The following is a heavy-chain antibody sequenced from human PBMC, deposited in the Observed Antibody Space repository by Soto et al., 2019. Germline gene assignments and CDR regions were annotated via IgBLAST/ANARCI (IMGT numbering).Heavy chain of an antibody. D-gene: IGHD3-16*01. CDR1: GLPFSGYA. Sequence: GGSLRLSCAASGLPFSGYAMHWVRQAPGTGLEWVASISHTATETFYAGSVKGRFTISRDDSKKMVFLQMNNLGPADTAVYHCARVGYGVSLGQGFDPWGQGTLVTVSS. J-gene: IGHJ5*02. CDR2: ISHTATET. CDR3: ARVGYGVSLGQGFDP. V-gene: IGHV3-30-3*01.